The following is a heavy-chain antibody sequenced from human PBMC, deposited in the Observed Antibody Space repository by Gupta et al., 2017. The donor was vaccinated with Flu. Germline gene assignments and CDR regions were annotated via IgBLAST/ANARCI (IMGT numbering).Heavy chain of an antibody. Sequence: EVKLVVSGGGLVKPGGSLRLSWAASGFTFIHYNMHWVRPAPGKGLEWLSSIRNGGSYIYDADSVKGRFTISRDNAQNSLYLQRNSRKAEDTAVYYWARPQLEHPYYYSDMDVWGKGTTVTVSS. D-gene: IGHD1-1*01. J-gene: IGHJ6*04. CDR3: ARPQLEHPYYYSDMDV. V-gene: IGHV3-21*01. CDR1: GFTFIHYN. CDR2: IRNGGSYI.